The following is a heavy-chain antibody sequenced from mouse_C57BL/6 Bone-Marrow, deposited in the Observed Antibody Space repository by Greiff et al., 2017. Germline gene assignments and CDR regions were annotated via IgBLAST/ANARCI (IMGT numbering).Heavy chain of an antibody. V-gene: IGHV3-6*01. J-gene: IGHJ1*03. CDR3: ANWGWYFDV. Sequence: VQLQQSGPGLVKPSQSLSLTCSVTGYSITSGYYWNWIRQFPGNKLEWMGYISYDGSNNYNPSLKNRISITRDTSKNQFFLKLNSVTTEDTATYYCANWGWYFDVWGTGTTVTVSS. CDR1: GYSITSGYY. CDR2: ISYDGSN. D-gene: IGHD4-1*02.